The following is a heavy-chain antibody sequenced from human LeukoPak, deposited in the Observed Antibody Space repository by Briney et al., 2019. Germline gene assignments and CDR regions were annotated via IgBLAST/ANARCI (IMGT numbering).Heavy chain of an antibody. Sequence: TGGSLRLSCAASGFTFSSYSMNWVRQAPGKGLEWVSSISSSSSYIYYADSVKGRFTISRDNAKNSLYLQMNSLRAEDTAVYYCARGHIVLMVYAIHGGFDYWGQGTLVTVSS. D-gene: IGHD2-8*01. V-gene: IGHV3-21*01. CDR1: GFTFSSYS. J-gene: IGHJ4*02. CDR3: ARGHIVLMVYAIHGGFDY. CDR2: ISSSSSYI.